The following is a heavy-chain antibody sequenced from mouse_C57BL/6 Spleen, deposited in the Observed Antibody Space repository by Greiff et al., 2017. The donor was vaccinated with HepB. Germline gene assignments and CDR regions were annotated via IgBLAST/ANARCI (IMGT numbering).Heavy chain of an antibody. Sequence: VQLQQSGAELVRPGASVKLSCTASGFNIKDDYMHWVKQRPEQGLEWIGWIDPENGDTEYASKFQGKATITADTSSNTAYLQLSSLPSEDTAVYYCTAYYSNYERGFAYWGQGTLVTVSA. CDR3: TAYYSNYERGFAY. V-gene: IGHV14-4*01. D-gene: IGHD2-5*01. CDR2: IDPENGDT. J-gene: IGHJ3*01. CDR1: GFNIKDDY.